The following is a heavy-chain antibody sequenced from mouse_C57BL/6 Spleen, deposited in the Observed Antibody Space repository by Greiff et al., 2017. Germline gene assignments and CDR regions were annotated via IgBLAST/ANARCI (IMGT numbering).Heavy chain of an antibody. CDR1: GYTFTSYW. CDR3: ARGPYYGSSRAWFAY. CDR2: IDPSDSET. D-gene: IGHD1-1*01. Sequence: QVQLQQPGAELVRPGSSVKLSCKASGYTFTSYWMHWVKQRPIQGLEWIGNIDPSDSETHYNQKFKDKATLTVDKSSSTAYMQLSGLTSEDSAVYYGARGPYYGSSRAWFAYWGQGTLVTVSA. J-gene: IGHJ3*01. V-gene: IGHV1-52*01.